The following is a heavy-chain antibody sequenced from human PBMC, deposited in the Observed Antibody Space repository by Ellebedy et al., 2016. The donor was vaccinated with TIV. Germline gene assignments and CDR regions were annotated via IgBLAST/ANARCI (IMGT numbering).Heavy chain of an antibody. CDR1: GFTFTSYG. J-gene: IGHJ4*02. V-gene: IGHV1-18*01. D-gene: IGHD2-2*01. CDR2: ISANNGDT. CDR3: ARKGTSLPLDY. Sequence: AASVTVSCKASGFTFTSYGFTWVRQAPGQGLEWMGWISANNGDTHYAQKVQGRVTMTTDTSTSTAYMEVRSLRSDDTAVYYCARKGTSLPLDYWGQGTLVTVSS.